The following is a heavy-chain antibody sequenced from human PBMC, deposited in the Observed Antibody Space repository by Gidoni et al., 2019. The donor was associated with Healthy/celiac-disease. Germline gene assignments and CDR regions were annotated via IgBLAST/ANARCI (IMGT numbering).Heavy chain of an antibody. D-gene: IGHD1-26*01. CDR3: ARGVGWEFQL. CDR1: GGPYSSYT. Sequence: QVQLVQSGAEVKKPGSSGKVSCKASGGPYSSYTISWVRQAPGQGPEWMGRVILSLGIANHAQNVQGRCTITADKSTSTAYMELSSLRSEDTAVYYCARGVGWEFQLWGQGTLVTVSS. CDR2: VILSLGIA. J-gene: IGHJ4*02. V-gene: IGHV1-69*02.